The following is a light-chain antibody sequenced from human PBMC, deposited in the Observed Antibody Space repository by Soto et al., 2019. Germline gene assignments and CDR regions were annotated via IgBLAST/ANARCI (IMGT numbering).Light chain of an antibody. CDR1: SSDVGGYNY. V-gene: IGLV2-8*01. CDR3: SSYAGTHIV. CDR2: DVS. Sequence: QSALTQPPSASGSPGQPVTISCTGTSSDVGGYNYVSWYQQHPGKAPKLMIYDVSKRPSGVPDRFSGSKSGNTASLTVSGLQAEDEADYYCSSYAGTHIVFGTGTKVTVL. J-gene: IGLJ1*01.